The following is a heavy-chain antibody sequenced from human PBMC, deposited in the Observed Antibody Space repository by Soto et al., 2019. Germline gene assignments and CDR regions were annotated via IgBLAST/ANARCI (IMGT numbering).Heavy chain of an antibody. CDR2: ISYDGSNK. CDR1: GFTFSSYG. Sequence: GGSLRLSCAASGFTFSSYGMHWVRQAPGKGLEWVAVISYDGSNKYYADSVKGRFTISRDNSKNTLYLQMNSLRAEDTAVYYCAKALRSGYYYYYGMDVWGQGTTVTVSS. J-gene: IGHJ6*02. D-gene: IGHD2-15*01. V-gene: IGHV3-30*18. CDR3: AKALRSGYYYYYGMDV.